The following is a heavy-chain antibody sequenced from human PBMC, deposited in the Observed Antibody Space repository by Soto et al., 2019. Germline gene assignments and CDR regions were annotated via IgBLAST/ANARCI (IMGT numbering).Heavy chain of an antibody. D-gene: IGHD2-15*01. CDR2: ISAYNGNT. J-gene: IGHJ6*02. CDR3: ARDGLVVAAPTPSDV. CDR1: GYTFTIYG. Sequence: ASVKVSCKASGYTFTIYGISWVRQAPGQGLEWMGWISAYNGNTNYAQKLQGRVTMTTDTSTSTAYMELRSLRSDDTAVYYCARDGLVVAAPTPSDVWGQGNTVTVSS. V-gene: IGHV1-18*01.